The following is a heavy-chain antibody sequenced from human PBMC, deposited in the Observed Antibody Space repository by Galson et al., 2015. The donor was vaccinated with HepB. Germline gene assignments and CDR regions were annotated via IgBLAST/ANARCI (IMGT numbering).Heavy chain of an antibody. Sequence: SVKVSCKASGDTFTVYAIHWVRQAPGQRPEWMGWINAGNGDTKYSQKFQGRVTITRDTSASTAYMEVSSLRSEDTAMYYCARFGGGYYIPWGQGTLVTVSS. J-gene: IGHJ5*02. CDR2: INAGNGDT. V-gene: IGHV1-3*01. D-gene: IGHD1-26*01. CDR1: GDTFTVYA. CDR3: ARFGGGYYIP.